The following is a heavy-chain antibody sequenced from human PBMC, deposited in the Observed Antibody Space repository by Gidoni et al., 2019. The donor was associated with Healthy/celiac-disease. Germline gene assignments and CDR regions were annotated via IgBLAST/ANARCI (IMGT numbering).Heavy chain of an antibody. Sequence: EVQLVESGGGLVQPGGSLRLPCAASGFTFSSYDMPWVRQATGKGLEWVSAIGTDGDTYYPGSVKCRFTISRENAKNSLYLQMNSLRAGDTAVYYCARVGSGSYLDYWGQGTLVTVSS. V-gene: IGHV3-13*04. J-gene: IGHJ4*02. D-gene: IGHD1-26*01. CDR1: GFTFSSYD. CDR2: IGTDGDT. CDR3: ARVGSGSYLDY.